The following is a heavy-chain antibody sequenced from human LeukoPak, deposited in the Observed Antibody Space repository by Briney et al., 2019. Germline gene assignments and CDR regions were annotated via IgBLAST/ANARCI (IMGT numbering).Heavy chain of an antibody. CDR2: IYYSGST. J-gene: IGHJ4*02. Sequence: SETLSLTCTVSGGSISSSSYYWGWIRQPPGKGLEWIGSIYYSGSTYYNPSLKSRVTISVDTSKNQFSLKLSSVTAADTAVYYCARGWHYYDSSGYYYVYFDYWGQGTLVTVSS. CDR1: GGSISSSSYY. D-gene: IGHD3-22*01. V-gene: IGHV4-39*07. CDR3: ARGWHYYDSSGYYYVYFDY.